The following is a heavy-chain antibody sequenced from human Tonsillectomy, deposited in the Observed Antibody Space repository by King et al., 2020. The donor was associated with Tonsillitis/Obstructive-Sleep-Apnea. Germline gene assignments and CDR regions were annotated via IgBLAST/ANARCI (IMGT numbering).Heavy chain of an antibody. D-gene: IGHD1-7*01. Sequence: VQLVESGGGLVQPGGSLRLSCAASGFTFSSYWMHWVRQAPGKGLVWVSRINSDGSGTTYADSVKGRFTISRDNAKNTLFLQMNSLRAEDTAVYYCARNLELAYFDYWGQGTLVTVSS. CDR3: ARNLELAYFDY. J-gene: IGHJ4*02. CDR1: GFTFSSYW. CDR2: INSDGSGT. V-gene: IGHV3-74*01.